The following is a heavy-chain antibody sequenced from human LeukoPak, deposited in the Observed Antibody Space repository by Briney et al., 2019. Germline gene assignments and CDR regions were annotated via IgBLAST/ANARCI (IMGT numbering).Heavy chain of an antibody. CDR1: GGSISSYY. Sequence: SETLSLTCTVSGGSISSYYWSWIRQPPGKGLEWIGYIYYSGSTNYNPSLKSRVTISVDTSKNQFSLKLSSVTAADTAVYYCARESDFWSGYYYDAFDIWAKGQWSPSLQ. D-gene: IGHD3-3*01. CDR3: ARESDFWSGYYYDAFDI. CDR2: IYYSGST. J-gene: IGHJ3*02. V-gene: IGHV4-59*01.